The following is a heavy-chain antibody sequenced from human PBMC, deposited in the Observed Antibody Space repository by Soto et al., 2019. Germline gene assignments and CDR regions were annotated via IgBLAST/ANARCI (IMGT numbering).Heavy chain of an antibody. CDR2: ISGNNGNT. Sequence: QVQLVQSGAEVKKPGASVKVSCKASGYTFTSYGISWVRQVPGQGLEWMGWISGNNGNTNYAQKLQGRVTMTTDTSTSTAYMELRSLRSDDTAMYYCARDGYCSSRRCFVLWGRGTLVTVSS. J-gene: IGHJ2*01. D-gene: IGHD2-2*01. CDR1: GYTFTSYG. CDR3: ARDGYCSSRRCFVL. V-gene: IGHV1-18*01.